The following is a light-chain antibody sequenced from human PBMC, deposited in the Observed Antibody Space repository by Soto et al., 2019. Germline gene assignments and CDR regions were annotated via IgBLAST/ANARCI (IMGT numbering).Light chain of an antibody. CDR3: QQYDVLPCT. CDR2: VAS. V-gene: IGKV1-33*01. Sequence: DLQMTQSPSSLSASVGDRVTITCQASQDITNFLNWYQQKPGKAPKLLIYVASNLETEVPSRFSGRGSGTDFSFTISSLQPEDIATYYCQQYDVLPCTFGQGTTVEVK. CDR1: QDITNF. J-gene: IGKJ1*01.